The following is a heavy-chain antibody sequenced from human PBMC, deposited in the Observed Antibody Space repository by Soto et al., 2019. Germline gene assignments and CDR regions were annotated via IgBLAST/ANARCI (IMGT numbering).Heavy chain of an antibody. CDR3: ARDLGYSSGGDAFDI. V-gene: IGHV1-2*02. CDR2: INPNSGGT. CDR1: GYTFTGYY. J-gene: IGHJ3*02. Sequence: GASVKVSCKASGYTFTGYYMHCVRQAPGQVLEWMGWINPNSGGTNYAQKFQGRVTMTRDTSISTAYMELSRLRSDDTAVYYCARDLGYSSGGDAFDIWGQGTMVTVSS. D-gene: IGHD6-19*01.